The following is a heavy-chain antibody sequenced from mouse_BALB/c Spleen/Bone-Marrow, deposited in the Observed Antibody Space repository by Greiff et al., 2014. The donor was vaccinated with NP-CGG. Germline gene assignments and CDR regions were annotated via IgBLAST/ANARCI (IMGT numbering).Heavy chain of an antibody. V-gene: IGHV14-3*02. CDR3: ARWEYYAMDY. J-gene: IGHJ4*01. D-gene: IGHD4-1*01. CDR1: GFNIKDTY. CDR2: IDPANGYT. Sequence: DVQLQESGAELVKPGASVKLSCTASGFNIKDTYMHWVKQRPEQGLEWIGRIDPANGYTKYDPKFQGKATLTADTSSNTAYLQLSSLTSEDTAVYYCARWEYYAMDYWGQGTSVTVSS.